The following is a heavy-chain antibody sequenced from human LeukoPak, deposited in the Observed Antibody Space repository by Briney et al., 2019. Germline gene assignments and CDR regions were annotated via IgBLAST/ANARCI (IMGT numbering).Heavy chain of an antibody. CDR3: SRGTYPYSSDN. Sequence: GGSLRLSCAASTXAFSTYPMNWVRQAPGKGLLWISHINGDGSSTGYADSVKGRFTISRDNAKNILYLQMNSLRAEDTAVYYCSRGTYPYSSDNWGQGALVTVSS. V-gene: IGHV3-74*01. D-gene: IGHD3-10*01. CDR1: TXAFSTYP. CDR2: INGDGSST. J-gene: IGHJ4*02.